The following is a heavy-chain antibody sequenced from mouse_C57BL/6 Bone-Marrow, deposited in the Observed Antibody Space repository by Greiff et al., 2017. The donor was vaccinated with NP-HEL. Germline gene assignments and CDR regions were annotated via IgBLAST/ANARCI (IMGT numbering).Heavy chain of an antibody. J-gene: IGHJ1*03. CDR3: ARLLRPLDV. Sequence: DVMLVESGGDLVKPGGSLKLSCAASGFTFSSYGMSWVRQTPDKRLEWVATISSGGSYTYYPDSVKGRFTISRDNAKNTLYLQMSSLKSEDTAMYYCARLLRPLDVWGTGTTVTVSS. CDR1: GFTFSSYG. D-gene: IGHD1-2*01. CDR2: ISSGGSYT. V-gene: IGHV5-6*02.